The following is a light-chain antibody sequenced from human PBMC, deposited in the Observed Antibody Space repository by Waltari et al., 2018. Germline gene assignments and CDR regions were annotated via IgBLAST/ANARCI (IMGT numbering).Light chain of an antibody. Sequence: QSALTQPASVSGSPGQSITISCTGTTSDLGGYNYVSWYQRHPGKAPKLIIYDVSSRPSGVSNRFSGSKSGNTASLTISGLQAEDEADYYCSSFTSSSTWVFGGGTKLTVL. CDR1: TSDLGGYNY. V-gene: IGLV2-14*01. CDR2: DVS. J-gene: IGLJ3*02. CDR3: SSFTSSSTWV.